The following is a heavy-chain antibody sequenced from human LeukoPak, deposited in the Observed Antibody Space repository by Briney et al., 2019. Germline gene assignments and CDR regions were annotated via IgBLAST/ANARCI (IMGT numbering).Heavy chain of an antibody. D-gene: IGHD1-26*01. V-gene: IGHV3-23*01. CDR1: GFTFSSYA. CDR2: ISGSGGNT. Sequence: GGSLRLSCAASGFTFSSYAMSWVRQAPGKGLEWVSTISGSGGNTYYADSVRGRFTISRDNSKNTLYLQMNSLRAEDTAVYYCARRSLLRTVGYYYALDVWGQGTTVTVSS. J-gene: IGHJ6*02. CDR3: ARRSLLRTVGYYYALDV.